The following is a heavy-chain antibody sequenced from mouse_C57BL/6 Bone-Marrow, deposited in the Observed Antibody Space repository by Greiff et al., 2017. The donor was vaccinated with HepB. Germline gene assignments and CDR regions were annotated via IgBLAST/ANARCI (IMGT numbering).Heavy chain of an antibody. CDR2: IYPRDGST. CDR3: ARWGGSSYCYFDV. CDR1: GYTFTSYD. J-gene: IGHJ1*03. Sequence: VQLQQSGPELVKPGASVKLSCKASGYTFTSYDINWVKQRPGQGLEWIGWIYPRDGSTKYNEKFKGKATVTVDTSSSTAYMELHSLTDEDSAVYFCARWGGSSYCYFDVWGTGTTGTVSS. D-gene: IGHD1-1*01. V-gene: IGHV1-85*01.